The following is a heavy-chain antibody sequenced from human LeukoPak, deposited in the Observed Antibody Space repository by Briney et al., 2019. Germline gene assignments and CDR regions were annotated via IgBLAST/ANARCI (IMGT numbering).Heavy chain of an antibody. D-gene: IGHD6-13*01. CDR3: AVRAAAGDYYYYYMDV. CDR2: MSYSSNYI. V-gene: IGHV3-21*01. Sequence: PGGSLTLSCAASGFTFSTYTMNWVRQAPGKGLEWVSSMSYSSNYIYYADSVKGRFTMSRDNAKNSLYLQISSLRAEDTAVYYCAVRAAAGDYYYYYMDVWGKGTTVTVSS. J-gene: IGHJ6*03. CDR1: GFTFSTYT.